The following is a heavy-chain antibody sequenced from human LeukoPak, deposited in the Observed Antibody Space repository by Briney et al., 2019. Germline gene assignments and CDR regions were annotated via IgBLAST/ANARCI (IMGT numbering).Heavy chain of an antibody. J-gene: IGHJ4*02. D-gene: IGHD6-19*01. CDR3: ARRDISSGWSFDY. CDR1: GAPISNYD. V-gene: IGHV4-4*07. CDR2: IHTSGST. Sequence: SETLSLTCTVSGAPISNYDWRWIRQPAGKGLEWISQIHTSGSTNYNPPLKSRVSMSIDTPENQVSLTIRSVTAADTAVYYCARRDISSGWSFDYWGQGILVTVSS.